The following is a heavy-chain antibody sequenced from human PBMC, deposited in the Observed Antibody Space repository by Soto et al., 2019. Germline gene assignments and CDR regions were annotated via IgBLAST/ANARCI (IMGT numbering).Heavy chain of an antibody. CDR2: LIPIFGTP. CDR3: AMGPITSRGGDVPYDFDY. CDR1: GDTFRSYA. Sequence: QVQLVQSGAEVKKPGSSVKISCMASGDTFRSYAIGWVRQAPGQGLEWMGGLIPIFGTPTYAPSFQGRLTLTADAPTNTAYMELSSLRSVDTALYFCAMGPITSRGGDVPYDFDYWGQGTLVAVSS. V-gene: IGHV1-69*01. D-gene: IGHD3-10*01. J-gene: IGHJ4*02.